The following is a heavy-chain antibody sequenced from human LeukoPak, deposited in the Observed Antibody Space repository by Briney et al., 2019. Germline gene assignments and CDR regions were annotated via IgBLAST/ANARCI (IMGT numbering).Heavy chain of an antibody. D-gene: IGHD1-26*01. CDR3: ARVREAVGAFDI. CDR2: IYTSGST. Sequence: SETLSLTCTVSGGSISSYYWSWIRQPAGKGLEWIGRIYTSGSTNYNPSLKSRVTISVDTSKNQFSLKLSSVTAADTAVYYCARVREAVGAFDIWGQGTMVTVSS. J-gene: IGHJ3*02. CDR1: GGSISSYY. V-gene: IGHV4-4*07.